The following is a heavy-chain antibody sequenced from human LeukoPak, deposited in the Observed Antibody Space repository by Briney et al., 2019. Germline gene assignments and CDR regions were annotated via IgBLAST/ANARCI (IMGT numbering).Heavy chain of an antibody. V-gene: IGHV3-43D*04. D-gene: IGHD2-2*01. J-gene: IGHJ6*03. CDR2: ISWDGGST. CDR1: GFTFSTYA. Sequence: GGSLRLSCAASGFTFSTYAMTWVRQAPGKGLEWVSLISWDGGSTYYADSVKGRFTISRDNSKNSLYLQMNSLRAEDTALYYCAKDMAPSGPAAKHYMDVWGKGTTVTVSS. CDR3: AKDMAPSGPAAKHYMDV.